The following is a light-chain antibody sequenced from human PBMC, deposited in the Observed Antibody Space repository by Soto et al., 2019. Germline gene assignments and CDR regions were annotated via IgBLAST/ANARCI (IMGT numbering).Light chain of an antibody. CDR3: QQSYSVPLT. CDR2: GAS. V-gene: IGKV1-39*01. J-gene: IGKJ4*01. Sequence: DIQMTQSPSSLSASVGDRVTITSRASQPITKFLNWFQHKPGEAPKRLIYGASILQDGVPSRFSGSGSGTDYTLTISGLQTEDFATYFCQQSYSVPLTFGGGTKVEI. CDR1: QPITKF.